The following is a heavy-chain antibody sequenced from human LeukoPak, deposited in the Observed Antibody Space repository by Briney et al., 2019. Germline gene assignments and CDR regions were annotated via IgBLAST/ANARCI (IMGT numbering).Heavy chain of an antibody. D-gene: IGHD6-13*01. CDR3: AKEDVGCWYGDDY. Sequence: GGSLRLSCGASGFTFSSYGMHWFRQAPGKGLEWVALLSYDGGNIYYADSVKGRFTISRDYSKNTLYLQMNSLRAEDTAVYYCAKEDVGCWYGDDYWGQGTLVTVSS. V-gene: IGHV3-30*18. J-gene: IGHJ4*02. CDR2: LSYDGGNI. CDR1: GFTFSSYG.